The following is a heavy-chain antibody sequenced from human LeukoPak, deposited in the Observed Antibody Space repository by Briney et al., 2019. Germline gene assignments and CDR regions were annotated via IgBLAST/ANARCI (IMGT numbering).Heavy chain of an antibody. V-gene: IGHV4-59*08. CDR2: IHFSGST. CDR3: ASRSTYYYGSGSYYWSY. Sequence: SETLSLTCTVSGGSISSYYWSWIRQPPGKGLEWIGYIHFSGSTNYNPSLKSRVTVSDDKSKNQFSLKLSSVTAADTAVYYCASRSTYYYGSGSYYWSYWGQGTLVTVSS. D-gene: IGHD3-10*01. CDR1: GGSISSYY. J-gene: IGHJ4*02.